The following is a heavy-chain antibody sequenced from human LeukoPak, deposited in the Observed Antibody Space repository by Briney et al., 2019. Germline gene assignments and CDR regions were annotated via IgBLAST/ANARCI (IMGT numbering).Heavy chain of an antibody. CDR1: GDSISNYY. D-gene: IGHD1-14*01. Sequence: SETLSLTCTVSGDSISNYYWSWLRQPPGKGLEWIGYIYYSGSTNYNPSLKSRVTISVDTSKNQFSLKLSSVTAADTAVYYCAQANPGWYFDLWGRGTLVTVSS. J-gene: IGHJ2*01. CDR2: IYYSGST. V-gene: IGHV4-59*01. CDR3: AQANPGWYFDL.